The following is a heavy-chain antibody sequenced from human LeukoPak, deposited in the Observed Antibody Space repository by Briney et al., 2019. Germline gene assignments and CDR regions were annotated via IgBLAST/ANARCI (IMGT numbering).Heavy chain of an antibody. Sequence: GGSLRLSCAASGFTFSSYGMPGVGRAPGKGLEWVAFIRYDGSNKYYADSVKGRFTISRDNSKNTLYLQMNSLRAEDTAVYYCAKRFDYWGQGTLVTVSS. CDR3: AKRFDY. J-gene: IGHJ4*02. V-gene: IGHV3-30*02. CDR1: GFTFSSYG. CDR2: IRYDGSNK.